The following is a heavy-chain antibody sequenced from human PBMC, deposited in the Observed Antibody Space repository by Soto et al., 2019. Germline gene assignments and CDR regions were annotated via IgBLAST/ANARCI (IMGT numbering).Heavy chain of an antibody. D-gene: IGHD4-17*01. V-gene: IGHV3-33*01. CDR2: IWYDGSDK. CDR1: GFTFSNYA. Sequence: QMQLVESGGGVVQPGTSLRLSWAASGFTFSNYAMHWVRQAPGKGLEWVTIIWYDGSDKNYGDSVKGRFTISRDNSKNTLYLQMNSLRVEDTAVYYCARDSGGDYHNYYMDVWGKGTTVTVSS. CDR3: ARDSGGDYHNYYMDV. J-gene: IGHJ6*03.